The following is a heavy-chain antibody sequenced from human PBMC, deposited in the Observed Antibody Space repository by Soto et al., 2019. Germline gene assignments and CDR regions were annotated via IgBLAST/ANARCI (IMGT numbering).Heavy chain of an antibody. V-gene: IGHV4-61*05. Sequence: SETLSLTCTVSGGSISSISNHYGSWLRLPPGKGLEWIGYVSNSGYTSYNPSLKSRVIISVDRSKNHFSLHLTSVTAADTAVYLCARAGTGGYSGYDVARTYWFDPWGQGTLVTVSS. J-gene: IGHJ5*02. CDR2: VSNSGYT. CDR1: GGSISSISNHY. CDR3: ARAGTGGYSGYDVARTYWFDP. D-gene: IGHD5-12*01.